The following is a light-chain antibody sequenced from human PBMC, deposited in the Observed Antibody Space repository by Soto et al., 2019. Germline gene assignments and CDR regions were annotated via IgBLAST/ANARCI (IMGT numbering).Light chain of an antibody. CDR3: SSYAGGNTWV. V-gene: IGLV2-8*01. CDR1: SSDVGGYNF. CDR2: EVS. Sequence: QSVLTQPPSASGSPGQSVTISCTGTSSDVGGYNFVSWYQHHPGKAPKFMIYEVSKRPSGVPDRFSGSKSDSTASLTVSGLQAEDEADYYCSSYAGGNTWVFGGGTKVTVL. J-gene: IGLJ3*02.